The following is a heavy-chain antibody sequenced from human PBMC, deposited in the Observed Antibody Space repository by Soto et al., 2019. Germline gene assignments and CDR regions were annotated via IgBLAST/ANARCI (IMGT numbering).Heavy chain of an antibody. CDR2: IFYSGST. CDR3: ARTESPSVVVAATAPYYYYYMDV. CDR1: GGSFSSYY. J-gene: IGHJ6*03. D-gene: IGHD2-15*01. Sequence: QVQLQESGPGLVKPSETLSLTCTVSGGSFSSYYWSWIRQPPGRGLEWLGYIFYSGSTNYNPSLKSRVTISVDTSKNQFSLKLSSVTAADTAVYYCARTESPSVVVAATAPYYYYYMDVWGKGTTVTVSS. V-gene: IGHV4-59*13.